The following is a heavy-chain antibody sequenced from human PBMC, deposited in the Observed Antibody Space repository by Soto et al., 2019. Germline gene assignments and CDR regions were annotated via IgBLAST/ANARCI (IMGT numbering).Heavy chain of an antibody. J-gene: IGHJ5*02. CDR1: GFTFSSYS. CDR3: AVIGGVAATHWFDP. V-gene: IGHV3-21*01. Sequence: GGSLRLSCAASGFTFSSYSLNWVRQAPGKGLEWVSSISSSSTYIYYADSVKGRFTFSRDNTKNSLYLQMTSLRAEDTALYCGAVIGGVAATHWFDPWGQGTLVTVSS. D-gene: IGHD2-15*01. CDR2: ISSSSTYI.